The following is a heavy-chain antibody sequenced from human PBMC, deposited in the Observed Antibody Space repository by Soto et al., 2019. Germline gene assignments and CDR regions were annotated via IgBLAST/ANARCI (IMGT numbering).Heavy chain of an antibody. CDR2: IYYSGST. D-gene: IGHD6-13*01. Sequence: LSLTCTVSGGSISSGGYYWSWIRQHPGKGLEWIGYIYYSGSTYYNPSLKSRVTISVDTSKNQFSLKLSSVTAADTAVYYCARGGYSSSWPPLDYWGQGTLVTVSS. V-gene: IGHV4-31*03. J-gene: IGHJ4*02. CDR1: GGSISSGGYY. CDR3: ARGGYSSSWPPLDY.